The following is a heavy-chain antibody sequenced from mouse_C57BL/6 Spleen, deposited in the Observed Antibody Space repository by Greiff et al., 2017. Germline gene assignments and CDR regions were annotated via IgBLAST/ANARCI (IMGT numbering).Heavy chain of an antibody. D-gene: IGHD1-1*01. J-gene: IGHJ4*01. V-gene: IGHV1-39*01. Sequence: VQLQQSGPELVKPGASVKISCKASGYSFIDYNMNWVKQSNGKSLEWIGVINPNYGTTSYNQKFKGKATLTVDQSSSTAYMQLNSLTSEDSAVYYCAIYYYGSSYAMDYWGQGTSVTVSS. CDR3: AIYYYGSSYAMDY. CDR2: INPNYGTT. CDR1: GYSFIDYN.